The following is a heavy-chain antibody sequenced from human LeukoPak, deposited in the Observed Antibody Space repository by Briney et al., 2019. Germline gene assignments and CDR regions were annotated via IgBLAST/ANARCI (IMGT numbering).Heavy chain of an antibody. V-gene: IGHV3-53*01. CDR2: IYSGGST. Sequence: TGGSLRLSCAASGFTFSDYYMSWVRQAPGKGLEWVSVIYSGGSTYCADSVKGRFTISRDNSKNTLYLQMNSLRAEDTAVYYCARDLVVYYDSSGYYPWWGQGTLVTVSS. CDR1: GFTFSDYY. CDR3: ARDLVVYYDSSGYYPW. J-gene: IGHJ4*02. D-gene: IGHD3-22*01.